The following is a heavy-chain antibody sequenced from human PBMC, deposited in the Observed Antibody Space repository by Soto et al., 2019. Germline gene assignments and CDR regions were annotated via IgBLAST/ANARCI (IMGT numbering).Heavy chain of an antibody. V-gene: IGHV3-21*01. Sequence: EVQLVESGGGLVKPGGSLRLSCAASGFTFSSYSMNWVRQAPGKGLEWVSSISSSSSYIYYADSVKGRFTISRDNAKNSLYLQMNSLRAEETAVYYCARDRDCSGGSCYFYFDYWGQGTLVTVSS. CDR3: ARDRDCSGGSCYFYFDY. D-gene: IGHD2-15*01. J-gene: IGHJ4*02. CDR1: GFTFSSYS. CDR2: ISSSSSYI.